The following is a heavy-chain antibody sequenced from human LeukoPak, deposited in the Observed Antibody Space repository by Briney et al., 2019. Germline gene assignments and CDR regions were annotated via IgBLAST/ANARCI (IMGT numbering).Heavy chain of an antibody. CDR2: IYYSGST. J-gene: IGHJ4*02. CDR1: GGSFSTYY. CDR3: ARENSYYDSSGYYYGSGYFDY. V-gene: IGHV4-59*01. Sequence: SETLSLTCTVSGGSFSTYYWSWIRQPPGKGLEWIGYIYYSGSTNYNPSLQSRVTISVDTSKNHFSLRLSSVTAADTAVYYCARENSYYDSSGYYYGSGYFDYWGQGTLVTVSS. D-gene: IGHD3-22*01.